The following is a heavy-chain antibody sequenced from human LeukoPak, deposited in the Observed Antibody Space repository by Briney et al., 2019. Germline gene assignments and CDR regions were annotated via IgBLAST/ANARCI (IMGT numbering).Heavy chain of an antibody. Sequence: GGPLRLSCAASGFTFSSYAMSWVRQAPGKGLEWVSAISGSGDNTYYADSVKGRFTISRDNSKNTLYLQMNSLRAEDTALYYCAKGSYYDSSGTYYFDYWGQGTLVTVSS. V-gene: IGHV3-23*01. CDR1: GFTFSSYA. CDR2: ISGSGDNT. D-gene: IGHD3-22*01. J-gene: IGHJ4*02. CDR3: AKGSYYDSSGTYYFDY.